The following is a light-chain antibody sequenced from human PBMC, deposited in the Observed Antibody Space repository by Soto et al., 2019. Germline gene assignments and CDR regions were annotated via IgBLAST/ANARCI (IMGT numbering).Light chain of an antibody. Sequence: QSVLTQPPSASGTPGQRVTISCSGSSSNIGSNYVYWYQQLPGTAPKLLISRNNQRPSGVPDRFSGSKSGTSASLAISGLRSEDEADYYCAAWDDSLSVDVFATGTKVTVL. CDR1: SSNIGSNY. CDR2: RNN. J-gene: IGLJ1*01. V-gene: IGLV1-47*01. CDR3: AAWDDSLSVDV.